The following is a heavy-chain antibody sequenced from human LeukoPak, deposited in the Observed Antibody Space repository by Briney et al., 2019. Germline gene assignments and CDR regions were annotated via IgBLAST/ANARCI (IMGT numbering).Heavy chain of an antibody. D-gene: IGHD5-12*01. Sequence: GGSLRLSCAASGFTFSSYAMQWVRQAPGRGVEGVAVISYDGSNKYYADSVKGRFTISRDNSKNTLYLQMNSLRAEDTAVYYCARAERGGYSGYDYGMDLWGKGTTVTVSS. V-gene: IGHV3-30*04. CDR3: ARAERGGYSGYDYGMDL. J-gene: IGHJ6*04. CDR2: ISYDGSNK. CDR1: GFTFSSYA.